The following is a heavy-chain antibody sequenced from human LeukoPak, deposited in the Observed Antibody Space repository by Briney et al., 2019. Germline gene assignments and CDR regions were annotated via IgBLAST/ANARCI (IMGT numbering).Heavy chain of an antibody. CDR2: ISGSGDAT. J-gene: IGHJ4*02. Sequence: PGGSLRLPCAASKFTFVNYAMSWVRQAPGKGLEWVSTISGSGDATYHADSVKGRFTISRDNSKSTLYLQMNSLRAEDTALYYCARAFFYDSGSYYGHFDYWGRGTLVSVPS. D-gene: IGHD3-10*01. CDR3: ARAFFYDSGSYYGHFDY. CDR1: KFTFVNYA. V-gene: IGHV3-23*01.